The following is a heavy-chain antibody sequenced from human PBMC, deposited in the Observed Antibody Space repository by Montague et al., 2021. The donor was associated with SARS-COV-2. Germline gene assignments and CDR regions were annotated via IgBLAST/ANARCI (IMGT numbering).Heavy chain of an antibody. V-gene: IGHV3-7*01. CDR2: IKQDGSER. J-gene: IGHJ3*02. Sequence: SLRLSCAGSGFTFTAYWMSWVRQAPGKGLEWVANIKQDGSERNYVDSVKGRFVVSRDNAKRSLYLQMNSLRPEDTAVYYCATPYYYGSGLNDAFDIWGQGTTVIVS. CDR1: GFTFTAYW. CDR3: ATPYYYGSGLNDAFDI. D-gene: IGHD3-10*01.